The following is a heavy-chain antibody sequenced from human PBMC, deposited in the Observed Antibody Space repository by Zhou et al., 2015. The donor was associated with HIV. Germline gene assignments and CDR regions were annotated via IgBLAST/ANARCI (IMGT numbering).Heavy chain of an antibody. J-gene: IGHJ3*01. Sequence: QIQLVQSGGEVKKPGSSVKVSCKASGGTFSGSDLSWVRQAPGQGLEWMGGITPMFDIHKYAQKFRARLTISVDKITDTAYMELSSLTSEDTAIYFCARSSVNHDDAFDLWGQGTNLIVSS. CDR2: ITPMFDIH. D-gene: IGHD1-14*01. CDR3: ARSSVNHDDAFDL. V-gene: IGHV1-69*17. CDR1: GGTFSGSD.